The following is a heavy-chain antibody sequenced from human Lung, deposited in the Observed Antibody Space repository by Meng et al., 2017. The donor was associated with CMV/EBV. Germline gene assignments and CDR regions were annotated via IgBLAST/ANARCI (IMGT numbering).Heavy chain of an antibody. CDR3: ARTLGSAVGMGWFDP. Sequence: SETLSLXCTVSGGSITTYSWSWIRQPPGKRLEWIGYILYSGSTNCNPSLRSRVTISVDTSKNQFSLKLSSVTAADTAVYHCARTLGSAVGMGWFDPWGQGXLVTVSS. D-gene: IGHD6-13*01. CDR1: GGSITTYS. V-gene: IGHV4-59*01. CDR2: ILYSGST. J-gene: IGHJ5*02.